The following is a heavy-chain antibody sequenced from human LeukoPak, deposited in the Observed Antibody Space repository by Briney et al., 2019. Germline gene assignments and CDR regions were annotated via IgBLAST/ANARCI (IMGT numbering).Heavy chain of an antibody. V-gene: IGHV3-74*01. D-gene: IGHD4-17*01. J-gene: IGHJ5*02. CDR3: ARYGDYGGGTLGS. Sequence: GGSLRLSCAASGFTFSSYWMSWVRQAPGKGLVWVSRINSDGSSTIYADSVKGRFTISRDNAKNTLYLQMNSLRAEDTAVYYCARYGDYGGGTLGSWGQGTPVTVSS. CDR1: GFTFSSYW. CDR2: INSDGSST.